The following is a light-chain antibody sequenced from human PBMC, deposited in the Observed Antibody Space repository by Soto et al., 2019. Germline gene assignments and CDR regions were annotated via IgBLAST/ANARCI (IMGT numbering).Light chain of an antibody. CDR3: TSYTSTNTGV. CDR1: SSDVGGYNY. CDR2: EVS. Sequence: QSALTQPASVSGSPGQSITISCTGTSSDVGGYNYVSWYQQHPGRAPKLMIYEVSNWPSGVSNRFSGSKSGNTASLTISGLQAEDEADYYCTSYTSTNTGVFGTGTKVTVL. V-gene: IGLV2-14*01. J-gene: IGLJ1*01.